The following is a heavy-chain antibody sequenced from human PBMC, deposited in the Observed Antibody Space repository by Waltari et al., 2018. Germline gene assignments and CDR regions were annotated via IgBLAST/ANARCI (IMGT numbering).Heavy chain of an antibody. CDR3: ARDILHSFYYYMDV. CDR2: VFHRGST. V-gene: IGHV4-59*11. D-gene: IGHD5-18*01. J-gene: IGHJ6*03. Sequence: QVQLPESGPGLVRPSETLSLPYTVSGGSMTSLYWSWIRQSPGKGLEWVGYVFHRGSTNYNPSLKSRVTMSLDTSKSQFSLKLTSVTPADTAVYYCARDILHSFYYYMDVWGKGTLVTVSS. CDR1: GGSMTSLY.